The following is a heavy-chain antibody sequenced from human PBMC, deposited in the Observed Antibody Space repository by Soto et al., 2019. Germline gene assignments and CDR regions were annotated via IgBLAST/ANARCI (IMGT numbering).Heavy chain of an antibody. Sequence: QPGGSLRLSCAVSGFNVMSYWMSWVRQAPGKGLEWVASIKEDGSEIYYLHSVRGRFSISRDSAGNALHLTMNYLSAEDTGLSFCAGDIGFDYVNWGQGTLVTVSS. D-gene: IGHD3-16*01. CDR2: IKEDGSEI. J-gene: IGHJ4*02. V-gene: IGHV3-7*01. CDR1: GFNVMSYW. CDR3: AGDIGFDYVN.